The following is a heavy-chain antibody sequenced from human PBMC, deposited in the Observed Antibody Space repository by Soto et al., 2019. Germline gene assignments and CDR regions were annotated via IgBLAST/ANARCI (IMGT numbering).Heavy chain of an antibody. CDR3: ARDPIAVAGGWFDP. D-gene: IGHD6-19*01. Sequence: ASVKVSCKASGYTFTGYYMHWVRQAPGQGLEWMGWINPNSGGTNYAQKFQGRVTMTRDTSISTAYMELSRLRSDDTAVYYCARDPIAVAGGWFDPWGQGTLVTVSS. V-gene: IGHV1-2*02. CDR2: INPNSGGT. J-gene: IGHJ5*02. CDR1: GYTFTGYY.